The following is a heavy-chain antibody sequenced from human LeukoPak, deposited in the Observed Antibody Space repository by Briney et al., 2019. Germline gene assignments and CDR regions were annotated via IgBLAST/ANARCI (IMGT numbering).Heavy chain of an antibody. D-gene: IGHD3-22*01. CDR2: ISSSSGTI. Sequence: PGGSLGLSCVASGFTFGTCSMNWVRQAPGKGLDWVSYISSSSGTIYYADSVKGRFTISRDNAKSSLYLQMNSLRAEDTAVYYCARGSVRGYYDVDAFDIWGQGTMVTVSS. CDR1: GFTFGTCS. V-gene: IGHV3-48*01. CDR3: ARGSVRGYYDVDAFDI. J-gene: IGHJ3*02.